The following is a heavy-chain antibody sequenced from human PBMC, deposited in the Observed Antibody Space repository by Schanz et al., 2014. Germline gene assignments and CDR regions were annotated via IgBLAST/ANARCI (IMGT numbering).Heavy chain of an antibody. CDR2: ISGSDNYI. Sequence: EVQLVESGGGLVQPGGSLRLSCVASGFTFSGSVMHWVRQASGKGLEWVSYISGSDNYINYADSVKGRFTISRDNAKNSLFLLMSSLRAEDSAVYYCARGARQYSGSYSPSDYWGQGTLVTVSS. J-gene: IGHJ4*02. CDR3: ARGARQYSGSYSPSDY. V-gene: IGHV3-21*05. D-gene: IGHD1-26*01. CDR1: GFTFSGSV.